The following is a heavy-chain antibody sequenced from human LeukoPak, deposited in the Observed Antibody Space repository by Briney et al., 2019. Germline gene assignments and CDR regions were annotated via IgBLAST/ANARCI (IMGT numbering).Heavy chain of an antibody. CDR2: INPSGGST. CDR3: ARESLLWFGEFRGIPEY. V-gene: IGHV1-46*01. Sequence: GASVKVSCKASGYTFTSYYMHWVRQAPGQGLEWMGIINPSGGSTSYAQKFQGRVTMTRDMSTSTVYMELSSLRSEDTAVYYCARESLLWFGEFRGIPEYWGQGTLVTVSS. D-gene: IGHD3-10*01. CDR1: GYTFTSYY. J-gene: IGHJ4*02.